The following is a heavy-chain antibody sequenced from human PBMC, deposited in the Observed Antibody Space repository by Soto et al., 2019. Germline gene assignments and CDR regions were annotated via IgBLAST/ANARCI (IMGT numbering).Heavy chain of an antibody. CDR3: TTTKGRLEPPTIDF. V-gene: IGHV3-15*01. Sequence: EVQLVESGGGLVKPGGSLRLSCAGSGFTFSNAWMSWVRRAPGKGLEWVGRIKSDAYGGAIDYAAPVKGRFTISRDDSKNTLFPQMNNLRAEDSPAYSCTTTKGRLEPPTIDFWSQGTPVIVSS. D-gene: IGHD2-8*01. CDR1: GFTFSNAW. J-gene: IGHJ4*02. CDR2: IKSDAYGGAI.